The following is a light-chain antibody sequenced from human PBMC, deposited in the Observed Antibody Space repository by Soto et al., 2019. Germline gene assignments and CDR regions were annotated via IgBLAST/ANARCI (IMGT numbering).Light chain of an antibody. CDR2: GAS. V-gene: IGKV3-20*01. Sequence: EIMLTQSPGTLSLSPGERATLSCRASQSVSNRYLAWYQQKPGQAPRLLIHGASSRAGGVPDRVSGSGSGTAFTLTISRLEPEDFALYYCQQYDSSPRTFGQGTKVEIK. J-gene: IGKJ1*01. CDR3: QQYDSSPRT. CDR1: QSVSNRY.